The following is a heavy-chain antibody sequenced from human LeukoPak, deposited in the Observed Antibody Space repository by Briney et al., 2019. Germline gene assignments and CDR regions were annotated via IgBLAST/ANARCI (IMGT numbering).Heavy chain of an antibody. D-gene: IGHD4-11*01. CDR1: GFAFSTSD. V-gene: IGHV3-13*01. Sequence: GGSLRLSCAASGFAFSTSDMHWVRQAAGQGLEWVSGIGKAGDTYYLDSVRGRFTIFRENDENSVYLQMNNLKAGDTAVYYCARGDYMGFDPWGQGTLVTVSS. J-gene: IGHJ5*02. CDR2: IGKAGDT. CDR3: ARGDYMGFDP.